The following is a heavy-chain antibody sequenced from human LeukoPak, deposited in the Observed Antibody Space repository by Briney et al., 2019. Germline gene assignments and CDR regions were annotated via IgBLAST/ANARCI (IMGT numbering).Heavy chain of an antibody. V-gene: IGHV1-2*02. CDR3: ARYFDWDDAFDI. Sequence: ASVKVSCKASGGTFTGYYMHWVRQAPGQGLEWMGWINPNSGGTNYAQKFQGRVTMTRDTSISTAYMELSRLRSDDTAEYYCARYFDWDDAFDIWGQGTMVTVSS. CDR1: GGTFTGYY. CDR2: INPNSGGT. J-gene: IGHJ3*02. D-gene: IGHD3-9*01.